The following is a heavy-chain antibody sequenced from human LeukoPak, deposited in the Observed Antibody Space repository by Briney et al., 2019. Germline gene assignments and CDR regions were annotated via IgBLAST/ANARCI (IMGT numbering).Heavy chain of an antibody. CDR1: GYTFTDYY. Sequence: GASVTVSRQASGYTFTDYYMHWVRQAPAQGLAGVGWINPKSGGTNYAQKFQGRVTMTRDTSISTAYMELSRLRSDDTAVYFCAREGAGIAARPDYWGQGTLVTVSS. J-gene: IGHJ4*02. V-gene: IGHV1-2*02. CDR2: INPKSGGT. D-gene: IGHD6-6*01. CDR3: AREGAGIAARPDY.